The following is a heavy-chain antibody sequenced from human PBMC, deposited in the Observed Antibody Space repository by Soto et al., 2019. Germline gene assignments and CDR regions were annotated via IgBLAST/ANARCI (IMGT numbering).Heavy chain of an antibody. CDR3: ARDTEEYSGFRFAFDI. CDR1: GATFSSYT. CDR2: IIPILGIA. Sequence: SVKVSCKASGATFSSYTIIWVRQAPGQGLEWMGRIIPILGIANYAQKFQGRVTITADKSTSTAYMELSSLRSEDTAVYYCARDTEEYSGFRFAFDIWGQGTMVTVSS. J-gene: IGHJ3*02. D-gene: IGHD5-12*01. V-gene: IGHV1-69*04.